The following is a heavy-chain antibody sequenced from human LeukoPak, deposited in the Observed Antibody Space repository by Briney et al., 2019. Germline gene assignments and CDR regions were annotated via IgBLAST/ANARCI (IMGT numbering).Heavy chain of an antibody. CDR1: GDSISSSSYY. D-gene: IGHD2-15*01. J-gene: IGHJ6*02. CDR2: IYYSGST. Sequence: SETLSLTCTVSGDSISSSSYYWGWIRQPPGKGLEWIGSIYYSGSTYYNPSLKSRVTISVDTSKNQFSLKLSSVTAADTAVYYCARLGYCSGGSCMTKYYYYYYGMDVWGQGATVTVSS. CDR3: ARLGYCSGGSCMTKYYYYYYGMDV. V-gene: IGHV4-39*01.